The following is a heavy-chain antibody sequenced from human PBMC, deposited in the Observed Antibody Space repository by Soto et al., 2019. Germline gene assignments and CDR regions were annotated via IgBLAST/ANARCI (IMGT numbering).Heavy chain of an antibody. D-gene: IGHD3-3*01. CDR1: GYTFASYD. V-gene: IGHV1-8*01. Sequence: QVQLVQSGAEVKKPGASVKVSCKASGYTFASYDINWVRQATGQGLEWMGWMNPNSGNTSYAQKFQGRVTMTRNTSISTAYMELSSLRSEDTAVYYCARGHYDFWSGYSFAGYWGQGTLVTVSS. CDR2: MNPNSGNT. CDR3: ARGHYDFWSGYSFAGY. J-gene: IGHJ4*02.